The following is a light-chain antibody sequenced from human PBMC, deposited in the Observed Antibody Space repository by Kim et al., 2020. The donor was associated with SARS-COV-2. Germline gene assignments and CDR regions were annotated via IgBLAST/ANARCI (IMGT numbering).Light chain of an antibody. CDR1: NIGSKY. V-gene: IGLV3-9*01. CDR2: GDS. J-gene: IGLJ1*01. Sequence: SYELTQPLSVSVALGQTARITCGGNNIGSKYVHWYQQKPGQAPVLVIYGDSNRPSGIPERFSGSNSGNTATLTISRAQAGDEADYYCQVWDSSTAHYVFG. CDR3: QVWDSSTAHYV.